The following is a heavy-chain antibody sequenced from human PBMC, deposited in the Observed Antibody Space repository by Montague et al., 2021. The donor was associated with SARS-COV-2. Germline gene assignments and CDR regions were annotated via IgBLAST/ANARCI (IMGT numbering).Heavy chain of an antibody. CDR2: INHSGST. CDR1: GGSFSGYY. Sequence: SETLSLTCAVYGGSFSGYYWSWIRQPPGKGLEWIGEINHSGSTNYNPSLKSRVTISVDTSKNQFSLKLSSVTAAGTAVYYCARGRYSSSWYGERRNWFDPWGQGTLVTVSS. V-gene: IGHV4-34*01. J-gene: IGHJ5*02. CDR3: ARGRYSSSWYGERRNWFDP. D-gene: IGHD6-13*01.